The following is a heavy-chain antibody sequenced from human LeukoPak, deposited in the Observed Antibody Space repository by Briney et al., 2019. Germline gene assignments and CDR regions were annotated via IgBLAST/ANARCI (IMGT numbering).Heavy chain of an antibody. CDR1: GYSFNRYG. CDR2: IIGSNGNR. J-gene: IGHJ4*02. D-gene: IGHD1-26*01. CDR3: ARAGRGTYYYFDV. V-gene: IGHV1-18*01. Sequence: VASVKVSCKISGYSFNRYGLIWVRQAPGQGLEGVGWIIGSNGNRKYAEKLQGRVTMTTDTSTSTAYMELWNLRSDDTAKYYCARAGRGTYYYFDVWGQGTLVTVSS.